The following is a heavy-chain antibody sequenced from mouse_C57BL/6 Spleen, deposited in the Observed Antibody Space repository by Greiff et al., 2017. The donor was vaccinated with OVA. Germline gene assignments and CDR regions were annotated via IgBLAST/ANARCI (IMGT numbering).Heavy chain of an antibody. J-gene: IGHJ4*01. V-gene: IGHV1-64*01. D-gene: IGHD1-1*01. CDR3: AMATGSSYMDY. Sequence: QVQLQQPGAELVKPGASVTLSCKASGYTFTSYWMHWVKQRPGQGLEWIGMIHPNSGSTNYNEKFKSKATLTVDKSSSTAYMQLSSLTSEDSAVYYCAMATGSSYMDYWGQGTSVTFSS. CDR1: GYTFTSYW. CDR2: IHPNSGST.